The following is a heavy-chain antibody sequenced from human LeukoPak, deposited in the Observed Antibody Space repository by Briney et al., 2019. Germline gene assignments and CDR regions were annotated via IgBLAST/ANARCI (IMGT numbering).Heavy chain of an antibody. D-gene: IGHD6-19*01. CDR1: GFTFSSYE. CDR2: ISSSGSTI. J-gene: IGHJ4*02. CDR3: AKDLSIAVAGWYGNDY. V-gene: IGHV3-48*03. Sequence: GGSLRLSCAASGFTFSSYEMNWVRQAPGKGLEWVSYISSSGSTIYYADSVKGRFTISRDNAKNSLYLQMNSLRAEDTALYYCAKDLSIAVAGWYGNDYWGQGTLVTVSS.